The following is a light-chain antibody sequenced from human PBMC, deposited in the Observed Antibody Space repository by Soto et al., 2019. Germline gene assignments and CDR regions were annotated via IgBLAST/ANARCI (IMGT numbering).Light chain of an antibody. Sequence: EIVMTQSPATLSVSPGERATLSCRASQSVSRNLAWYQQKPGQAPRLLISAAYSRATDVPVRFSGSGSGTEFSLTISSLQSEDFAIYYCQQYNNWPYTFGQGTKLEIK. J-gene: IGKJ2*01. CDR1: QSVSRN. CDR2: AAY. CDR3: QQYNNWPYT. V-gene: IGKV3-15*01.